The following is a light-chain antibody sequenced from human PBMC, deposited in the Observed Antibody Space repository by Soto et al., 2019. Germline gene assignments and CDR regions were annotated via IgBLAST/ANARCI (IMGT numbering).Light chain of an antibody. J-gene: IGLJ3*02. V-gene: IGLV1-40*01. CDR2: DNS. CDR1: SSNIGADYG. Sequence: QPVLTQPPSVSGAPGQRVTISCTGNSSNIGADYGVHWYQQYPGTAPKLLIYDNSHRPSGVPDRFSGSKSGTSASLAITGLQAEDEADYYCQSFDSRLSGWVFGGGTKLTVL. CDR3: QSFDSRLSGWV.